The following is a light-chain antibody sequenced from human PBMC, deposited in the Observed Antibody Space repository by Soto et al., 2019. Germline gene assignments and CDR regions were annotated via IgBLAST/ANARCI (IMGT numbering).Light chain of an antibody. CDR1: RGISSY. CDR2: SAS. V-gene: IGKV1-9*01. CDR3: QQFNSYPQT. Sequence: IRLTQSPASLSASVGDRVTITCQASRGISSYLAWYQQKPGKPPKLLVYSASTLQSGVPSRFSGSGSGPDFTLTITSLQPEDSATYFCQQFNSYPQTFGQVTRLEIK. J-gene: IGKJ5*01.